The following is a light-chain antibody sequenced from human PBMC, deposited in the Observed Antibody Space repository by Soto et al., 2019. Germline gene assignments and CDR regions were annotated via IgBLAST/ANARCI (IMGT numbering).Light chain of an antibody. V-gene: IGKV1-5*03. CDR3: QQYKDYPVT. CDR2: RAS. CDR1: QSISAW. J-gene: IGKJ1*01. Sequence: DIQMTQSPSTLSASVGDRVTITWRASQSISAWLAWYQQKPGKVPKLLIYRASTLESGVPSRFSGSESGTEFTLTISSLQPDDFATYYCQQYKDYPVTFGQGTKVDIK.